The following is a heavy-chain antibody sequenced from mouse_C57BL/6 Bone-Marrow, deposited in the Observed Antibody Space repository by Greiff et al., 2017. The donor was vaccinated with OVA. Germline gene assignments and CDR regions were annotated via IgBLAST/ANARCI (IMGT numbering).Heavy chain of an antibody. CDR1: GFTFSDYG. CDR2: ISSGSSTI. D-gene: IGHD1-1*01. CDR3: ARPPYGSSYYWYFDV. Sequence: DVKLVESGGGLVKPGGSLKLSCAASGFTFSDYGMHWVRQAPEKGLEWVAYISSGSSTIYYADTVKGRFTISRDNAKNTLFLQMTSLRSEDTAMYYCARPPYGSSYYWYFDVWGTGTTVTVSS. V-gene: IGHV5-17*01. J-gene: IGHJ1*03.